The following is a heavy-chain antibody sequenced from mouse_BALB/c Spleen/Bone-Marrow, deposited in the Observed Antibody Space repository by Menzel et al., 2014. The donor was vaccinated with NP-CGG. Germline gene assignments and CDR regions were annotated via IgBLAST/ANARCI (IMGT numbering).Heavy chain of an antibody. CDR3: ANYYYGSSLFAY. J-gene: IGHJ3*01. D-gene: IGHD1-1*01. CDR1: GFNIKDTY. CDR2: IDPANGNT. V-gene: IGHV14-3*02. Sequence: VQLQQSGAELVKPGASVKLSCTASGFNIKDTYMHWVKQRPERGLEWIGRIDPANGNTKYDPKFQGKATITADTSSNTAYLQLSSLTSEDTAVYYCANYYYGSSLFAYWGQGTLVTVSA.